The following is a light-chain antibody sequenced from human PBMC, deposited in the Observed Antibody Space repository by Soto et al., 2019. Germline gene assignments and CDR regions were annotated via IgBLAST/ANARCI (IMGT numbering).Light chain of an antibody. CDR3: QQYDNWPPLT. CDR1: QSISSY. CDR2: AAY. J-gene: IGKJ4*01. Sequence: DIQMTQSPSSLSASVGDRVTITCRASQSISSYLYWYQQKPGKAPKLMVFAAYSLQSGVPSRFSGSGSGTDFTLTISSLQPEDFATYYCQQYDNWPPLTFGGGTKVDIK. V-gene: IGKV1-39*01.